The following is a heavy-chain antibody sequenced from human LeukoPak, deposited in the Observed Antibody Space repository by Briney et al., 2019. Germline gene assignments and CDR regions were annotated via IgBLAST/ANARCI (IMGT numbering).Heavy chain of an antibody. J-gene: IGHJ6*02. CDR2: IYYSGST. CDR3: ARDRGYYGMDV. Sequence: SETLSLTCTVSGGSVSSGSYYWRWIRQPPGKGLEWIGHIYYSGSTTYNPSLKNRVTISVYTSKNQFSLKLSSLTAADTAVYYCARDRGYYGMDVWGQGTTVTVSS. V-gene: IGHV4-61*01. D-gene: IGHD5-12*01. CDR1: GGSVSSGSYY.